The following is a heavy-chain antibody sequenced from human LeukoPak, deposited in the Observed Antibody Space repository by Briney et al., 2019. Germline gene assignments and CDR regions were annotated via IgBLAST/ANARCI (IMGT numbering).Heavy chain of an antibody. Sequence: GGSLRLSCAASGFTFSSYAMHWVRQAPGKGLEWVAVISYDGSNKYYADSVKGRFTISRDNSKNTLYLQMNSLRAEDTAVYYCANSPPWLLYGVDYWGQGTLVTVSS. J-gene: IGHJ4*02. CDR1: GFTFSSYA. CDR2: ISYDGSNK. CDR3: ANSPPWLLYGVDY. V-gene: IGHV3-30*04. D-gene: IGHD3-3*01.